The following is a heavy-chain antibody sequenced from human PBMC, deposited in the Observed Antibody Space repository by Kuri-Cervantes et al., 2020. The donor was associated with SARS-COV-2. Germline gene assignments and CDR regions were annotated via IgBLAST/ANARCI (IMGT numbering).Heavy chain of an antibody. Sequence: GGSLRLSCAASGFTFSSYGMHWVRQAPGKGLEWVAVISYDGSNKYYADSVKGRFTISRDNSKNTLYLQMNSLRAEDTAVYYCAKEQWLVRAPFNYWGQGTLVTVSS. V-gene: IGHV3-30*18. CDR1: GFTFSSYG. CDR2: ISYDGSNK. D-gene: IGHD6-19*01. CDR3: AKEQWLVRAPFNY. J-gene: IGHJ4*02.